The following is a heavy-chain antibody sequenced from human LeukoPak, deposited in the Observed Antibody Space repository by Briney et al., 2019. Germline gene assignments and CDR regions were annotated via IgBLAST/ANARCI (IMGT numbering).Heavy chain of an antibody. CDR1: GFTFSSYA. D-gene: IGHD6-19*01. J-gene: IGHJ4*02. Sequence: QPGGSLRLSCAASGFTFSSYAMSWVRQAPGKGLGWFSYIDFSSNTIYYADSVKGRFTISRDNAQNSLYLQMNSLRVEDTAIYYCARDTFRGWSAFDFWGQGTLVTVSS. V-gene: IGHV3-48*04. CDR2: IDFSSNTI. CDR3: ARDTFRGWSAFDF.